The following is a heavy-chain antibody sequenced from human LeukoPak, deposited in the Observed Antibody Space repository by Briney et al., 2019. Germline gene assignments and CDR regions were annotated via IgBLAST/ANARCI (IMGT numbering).Heavy chain of an antibody. CDR1: GGSFSGYY. V-gene: IGHV4-34*01. Sequence: PSETLSLTCAVYGGSFSGYYWSWVRQFPGKGLEWIGEISYSGSTNYNPSLKSRVTISIDTSKNQFSLKMRSVTDADTAVYYCAINEGSGSYYKSDYWGRGTLVTVSS. CDR3: AINEGSGSYYKSDY. CDR2: ISYSGST. D-gene: IGHD3-10*01. J-gene: IGHJ4*02.